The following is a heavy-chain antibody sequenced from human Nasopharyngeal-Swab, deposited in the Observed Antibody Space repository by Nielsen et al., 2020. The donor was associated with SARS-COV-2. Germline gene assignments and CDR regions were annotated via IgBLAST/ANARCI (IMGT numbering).Heavy chain of an antibody. J-gene: IGHJ6*03. CDR1: GFTFSGSA. CDR3: TSSIAAAGSRYYYYYMDV. D-gene: IGHD6-13*01. V-gene: IGHV3-73*01. CDR2: IRSKANSYAT. Sequence: GGSLRLSCAASGFTFSGSAMHWVRQASGKGLEWVGRIRSKANSYATAYAASVKGRFTISRDDSKNTAYLQMNSLKTEDTAVYYCTSSIAAAGSRYYYYYMDVWGKGTTVSLL.